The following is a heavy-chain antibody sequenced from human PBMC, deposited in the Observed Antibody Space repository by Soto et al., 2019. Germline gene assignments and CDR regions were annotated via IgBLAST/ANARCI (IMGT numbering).Heavy chain of an antibody. CDR2: IYYSGST. CDR1: GGSISSSSYY. Sequence: PSETLSLTCTVSGGSISSSSYYWGWIRQPPGKGLEWIGSIYYSGSTYYNPSLKSRVTISVDTSKNQFSLKLSSVTAADTAVYYCARQRGVVVVAAYIDYWGQGTLVTVSS. CDR3: ARQRGVVVVAAYIDY. J-gene: IGHJ4*02. V-gene: IGHV4-39*01. D-gene: IGHD2-15*01.